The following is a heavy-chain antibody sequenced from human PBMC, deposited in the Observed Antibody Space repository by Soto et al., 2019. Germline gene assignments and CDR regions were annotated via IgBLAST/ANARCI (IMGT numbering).Heavy chain of an antibody. J-gene: IGHJ4*02. Sequence: WGALLLSSETSVFTVNINYMSLVRQPPGKGLEWVSVIYSGGSTYYADSVKGRFTISRDNSKNTLFLQMNSLRAEDTAVYYCARGGEAAAPGDYWGQGTMVTGSS. CDR3: ARGGEAAAPGDY. CDR2: IYSGGST. CDR1: VFTVNINY. D-gene: IGHD6-25*01. V-gene: IGHV3-53*01.